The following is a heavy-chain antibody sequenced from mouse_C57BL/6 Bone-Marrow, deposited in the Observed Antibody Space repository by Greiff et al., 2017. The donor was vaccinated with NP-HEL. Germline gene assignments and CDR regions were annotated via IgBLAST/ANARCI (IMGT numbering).Heavy chain of an antibody. CDR3: VAGDY. CDR2: IRNGGGST. CDR1: GFTFSDYY. Sequence: EVMLVESGGGLVQPGGSLKLSCAASGFTFSDYYMYWVRQTPGKRLEWVAYIRNGGGSTYYPDTVKGRFTISRDNAKNTLYLQVSRLKSEDTAMFYCVAGDYWGQGTTLTVS. V-gene: IGHV5-12*01. J-gene: IGHJ2*01.